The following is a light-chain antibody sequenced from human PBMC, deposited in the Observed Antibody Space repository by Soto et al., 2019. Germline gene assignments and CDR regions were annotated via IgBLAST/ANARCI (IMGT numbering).Light chain of an antibody. CDR2: AAS. CDR1: QSITTY. J-gene: IGKJ4*01. CDR3: QQMYIAPLT. V-gene: IGKV1-39*01. Sequence: DIQMTQSPSSLSASVGDRVTITCRASQSITTYLNWYRQKPGQAPKLLIYAASSLQSGVPSRFSSSGSETEFTLSISSLQPEDFATYFCQQMYIAPLTFGGATKLQIK.